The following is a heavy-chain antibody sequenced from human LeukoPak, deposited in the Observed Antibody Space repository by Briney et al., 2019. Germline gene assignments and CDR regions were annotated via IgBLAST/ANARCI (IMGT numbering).Heavy chain of an antibody. V-gene: IGHV4-30-4*01. J-gene: IGHJ4*02. Sequence: SETLSLTCTVSGGSISSGDYYWSWIRQPPGKGLEWIGYIYYSGSTYYNPSLKSRVTMSVDTSKNQFSLKLSSVTAADTAVYYCARERVSRITIFGVVSPFDYWGQGTLVTVSS. CDR1: GGSISSGDYY. CDR3: ARERVSRITIFGVVSPFDY. CDR2: IYYSGST. D-gene: IGHD3-3*01.